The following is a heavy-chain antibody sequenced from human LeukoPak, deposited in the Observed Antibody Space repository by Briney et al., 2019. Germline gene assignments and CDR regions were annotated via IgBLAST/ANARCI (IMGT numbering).Heavy chain of an antibody. CDR2: INHSGST. V-gene: IGHV4-34*01. J-gene: IGHJ4*02. CDR1: GFTVSSNY. Sequence: PGGSLRLSCAASGFTVSSNYMSWVRQPPGKGLEWIGEINHSGSTNYNPSLKSRVTISVDTSKNQFSPKLSSVTAADTAVYYCARKGWYGDYRYWGQGTLVTVSS. CDR3: ARKGWYGDYRY. D-gene: IGHD4-17*01.